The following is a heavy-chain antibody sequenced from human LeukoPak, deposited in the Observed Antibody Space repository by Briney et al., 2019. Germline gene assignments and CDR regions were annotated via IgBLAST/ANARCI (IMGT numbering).Heavy chain of an antibody. J-gene: IGHJ6*03. CDR1: GFTFSSYA. D-gene: IGHD6-13*01. Sequence: GGSLRLSCAASGFTFSSYAMHWVRQAPGKGLEWVAVISYDGSNKYYADSVKGRFTISRDNSKNTLYLQMNSLRAEDTAVYYCAKDPNPPYSRYYYMDVWGKGTTVTVSS. CDR2: ISYDGSNK. CDR3: AKDPNPPYSRYYYMDV. V-gene: IGHV3-30-3*01.